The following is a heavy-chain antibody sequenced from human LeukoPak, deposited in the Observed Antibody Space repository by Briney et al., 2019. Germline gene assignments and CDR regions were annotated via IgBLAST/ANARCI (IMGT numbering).Heavy chain of an antibody. CDR1: GYTFTGYY. Sequence: GASVKVSCKASGYTFTGYYMHWVRQAPGQGLEWMGWINPNSGGTNYAQKFQGRVTMTRDTSISTAYMELSRLRSDDTAVYYCARVSPSDDFWSGYSGYYYGMDVWGQGTTVTVSS. V-gene: IGHV1-2*02. CDR3: ARVSPSDDFWSGYSGYYYGMDV. CDR2: INPNSGGT. D-gene: IGHD3-3*01. J-gene: IGHJ6*02.